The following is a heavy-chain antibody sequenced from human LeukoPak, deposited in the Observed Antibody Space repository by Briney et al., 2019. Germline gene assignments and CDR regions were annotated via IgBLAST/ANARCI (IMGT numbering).Heavy chain of an antibody. J-gene: IGHJ6*03. CDR3: ARADYSSTWSHDYYYMDV. CDR1: GYSISSGYY. D-gene: IGHD6-13*01. CDR2: IYHSGST. V-gene: IGHV4-38-2*02. Sequence: SETLSLTCTVSGYSISSGYYWGWIRQPPGKGREWIGSIYHSGSTYYNPSLKSRVTISVDTSKNQFSLKLSSVPAADTAVYYCARADYSSTWSHDYYYMDVWGKGTTVTVSS.